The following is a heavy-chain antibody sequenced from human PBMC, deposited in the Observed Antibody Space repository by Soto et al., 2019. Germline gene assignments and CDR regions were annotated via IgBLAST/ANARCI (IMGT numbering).Heavy chain of an antibody. CDR1: GDSVSSNSAA. D-gene: IGHD1-26*01. CDR3: GRDDLAVGYGMDV. V-gene: IGHV6-1*01. CDR2: TYFRAKWFN. Sequence: SQTPSLPCVMSGDSVSSNSAAWNWIRQSPSRGLEWLGRTYFRAKWFNDYAVSVKSRISINPDTSKNQISLQLKSVTPDDTAVYYCGRDDLAVGYGMDVWGQGTTVTVSS. J-gene: IGHJ6*02.